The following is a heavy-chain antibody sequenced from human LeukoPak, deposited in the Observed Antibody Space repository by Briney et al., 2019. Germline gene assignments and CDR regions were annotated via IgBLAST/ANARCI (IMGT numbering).Heavy chain of an antibody. V-gene: IGHV1-18*01. CDR2: ISTYNDNT. CDR1: EYTFSDFD. J-gene: IGHJ5*02. Sequence: ASVKVSCKGSEYTFSDFDINWVRQAPGQGLEWMGWISTYNDNTNYAQNFQGRVTMTTDTSTSTAYMELRSLRSDDTAVYYCARGEVGYTGSGSYYWFDPWGQGTLVTVSS. D-gene: IGHD3-10*01. CDR3: ARGEVGYTGSGSYYWFDP.